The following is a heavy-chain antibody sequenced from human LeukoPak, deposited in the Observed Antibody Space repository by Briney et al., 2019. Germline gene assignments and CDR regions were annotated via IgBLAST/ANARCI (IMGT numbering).Heavy chain of an antibody. CDR1: GYTFTTYK. CDR2: IIPIFGTA. CDR3: ARVPDSSWYCFDY. J-gene: IGHJ4*02. V-gene: IGHV1-69*13. Sequence: GASVKVSCKASGYTFTTYKMHWVRQAPGQGLEWMGGIIPIFGTANYAQKFQGRVTITADESTSTAYMELSSLRSEDTAVYYCARVPDSSWYCFDYWGQGTLVTVSS. D-gene: IGHD6-13*01.